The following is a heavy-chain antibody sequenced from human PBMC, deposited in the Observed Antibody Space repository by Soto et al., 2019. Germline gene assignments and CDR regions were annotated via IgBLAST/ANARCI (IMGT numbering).Heavy chain of an antibody. J-gene: IGHJ5*02. V-gene: IGHV1-3*01. CDR3: ARAHYDILTGYSLNWFDP. Sequence: ASVKVSCKASGYSFTSYAMHWVRQAPGQRLEWMGWINAGNGNTKYSQKFQGRVTITRDTSASTAYMELSSLRSEDTAVYYCARAHYDILTGYSLNWFDPWGQGTLVTVSS. CDR2: INAGNGNT. CDR1: GYSFTSYA. D-gene: IGHD3-9*01.